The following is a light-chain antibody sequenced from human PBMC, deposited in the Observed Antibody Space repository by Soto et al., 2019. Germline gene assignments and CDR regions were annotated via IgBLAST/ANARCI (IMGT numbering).Light chain of an antibody. CDR3: QQRSNWPPT. CDR1: QSVSSY. V-gene: IGKV3-11*01. Sequence: EIVLTQSPATLSLSPGERATLSCRASQSVSSYLAWYQQKPGQAPRLLIYDASNRATGIPARFSGSGSGTDFPLTISSLEPEDFAVYYCQQRSNWPPTFAQGTKLDIK. J-gene: IGKJ2*01. CDR2: DAS.